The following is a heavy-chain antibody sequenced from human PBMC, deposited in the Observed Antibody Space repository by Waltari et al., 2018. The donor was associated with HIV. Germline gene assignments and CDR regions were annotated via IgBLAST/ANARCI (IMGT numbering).Heavy chain of an antibody. CDR1: GFTFEDYG. CDR2: INWKGDSS. D-gene: IGHD3-22*01. V-gene: IGHV3-20*04. Sequence: EVYLVESGEGVVRPGESLRLSCVVSGFTFEDYGMTWVRRSPGKGLEWVAKINWKGDSSNYADSVKGRLTSSRDNAKDSLYLQMNSLRGEDTAFYYWARDSDGSGYDHWGRGTLVTVSS. J-gene: IGHJ4*02. CDR3: ARDSDGSGYDH.